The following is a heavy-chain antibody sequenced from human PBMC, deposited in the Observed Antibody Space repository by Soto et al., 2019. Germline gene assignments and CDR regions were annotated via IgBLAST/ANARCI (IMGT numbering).Heavy chain of an antibody. J-gene: IGHJ6*02. V-gene: IGHV3-30*09. Sequence: QVQVVESGGGVVQPGRSLRLSCAASGFTFSSYAMHWVRQAPGKGLEWVALISYDGSNKYYADSVKGRFATSRDNSKNTLYLQMNSLRAEDTAVYYCARMGLLHGMDVWGQGTTVTVSS. CDR3: ARMGLLHGMDV. CDR2: ISYDGSNK. D-gene: IGHD2-15*01. CDR1: GFTFSSYA.